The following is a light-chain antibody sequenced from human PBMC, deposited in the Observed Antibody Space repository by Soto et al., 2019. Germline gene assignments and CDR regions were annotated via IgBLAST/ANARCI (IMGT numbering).Light chain of an antibody. V-gene: IGLV1-47*01. Sequence: QSVLTQPPSASGTPGQRVTISCSGSSSNIGINYVYWYQQLPGTSPKLLIYRNNQRPSGVPDRFSGSKSGTSASLAISGLRSEDEADSYCAAWDDSLRGVFGGGTKLTVL. CDR2: RNN. J-gene: IGLJ2*01. CDR3: AAWDDSLRGV. CDR1: SSNIGINY.